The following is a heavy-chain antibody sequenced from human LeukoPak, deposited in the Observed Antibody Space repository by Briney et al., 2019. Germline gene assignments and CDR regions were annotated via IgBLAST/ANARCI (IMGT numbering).Heavy chain of an antibody. CDR3: ASLRYCSSTSCSGAAFDI. CDR2: IIPIFGTA. J-gene: IGHJ3*02. D-gene: IGHD2-2*01. CDR1: GGTFSSYA. Sequence: SVKVSCKASGGTFSSYAISWVRQAPGQGLEWMGGIIPIFGTANYAQKFQGRVTITTDESTSTAYMELSSLRSEDTAVYYCASLRYCSSTSCSGAAFDIWGQGTMVTVSS. V-gene: IGHV1-69*05.